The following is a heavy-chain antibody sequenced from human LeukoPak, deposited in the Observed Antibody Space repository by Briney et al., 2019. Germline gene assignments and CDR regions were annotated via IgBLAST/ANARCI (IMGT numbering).Heavy chain of an antibody. Sequence: SETLSLTCTVSGGSISSYSWSWIRQPPGKGLEWIGYIYHSGSTYYNPSLKSRVTISVDKSKNQFSLKLSSVTAADTAVYYCARDQGYMVRGVINYYYGMDVWGQGTTVTVSS. CDR3: ARDQGYMVRGVINYYYGMDV. CDR1: GGSISSYS. CDR2: IYHSGST. D-gene: IGHD3-10*01. J-gene: IGHJ6*02. V-gene: IGHV4-59*12.